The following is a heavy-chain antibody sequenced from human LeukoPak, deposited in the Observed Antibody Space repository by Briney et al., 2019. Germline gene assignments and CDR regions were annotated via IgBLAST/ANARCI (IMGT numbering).Heavy chain of an antibody. CDR1: GFSFSSNS. J-gene: IGHJ4*02. Sequence: PGGSLRLSCAASGFSFSSNSMSWVRQAPGKGLEWVSAISGSAARVFYSDSVKGRFTISRDNSKNTLYLQMNSLRPEDTAVYYYARAFATTALDYWGQGTLVTVSS. D-gene: IGHD1-14*01. CDR2: ISGSAARV. V-gene: IGHV3-23*01. CDR3: ARAFATTALDY.